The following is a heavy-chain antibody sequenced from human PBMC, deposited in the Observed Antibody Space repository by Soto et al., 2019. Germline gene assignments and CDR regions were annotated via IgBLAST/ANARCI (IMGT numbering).Heavy chain of an antibody. CDR1: GYTFTSYG. J-gene: IGHJ6*02. CDR2: ISAHNGNT. V-gene: IGHV1-18*01. Sequence: GASVKVSCKASGYTFTSYGISWVRQAPGQGLEWVGWISAHNGNTNYAQKVQGRVTMTTDTSTNTAYMELRSLRSDDTAVYYCARDPYSGSYGHYYGMDVWGQGTTVTVSS. CDR3: ARDPYSGSYGHYYGMDV. D-gene: IGHD1-26*01.